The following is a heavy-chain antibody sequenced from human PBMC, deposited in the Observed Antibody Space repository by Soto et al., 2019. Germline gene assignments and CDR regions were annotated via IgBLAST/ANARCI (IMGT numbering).Heavy chain of an antibody. J-gene: IGHJ4*02. Sequence: QVQLVQSGAEVKKPGASVNISCRASGYTFISYAIHWVRQAPGQRLEWMGWISAGSGNTKYSQRFQDRVTITGDTSAGTAYLGLSSLTSEDTAVYYCVRAGRVAAGISWGQGTLVTVSS. D-gene: IGHD6-13*01. CDR3: VRAGRVAAGIS. CDR1: GYTFISYA. CDR2: ISAGSGNT. V-gene: IGHV1-3*01.